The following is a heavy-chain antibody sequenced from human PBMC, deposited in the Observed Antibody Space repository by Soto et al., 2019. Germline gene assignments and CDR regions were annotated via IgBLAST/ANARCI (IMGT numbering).Heavy chain of an antibody. J-gene: IGHJ4*02. CDR3: AKPRWLVSYYFDY. CDR1: GFTFSSYA. V-gene: IGHV3-23*01. Sequence: EVQLLESGGGLVQPGGSLRLSCAASGFTFSSYAMSWVRQAPGKGLEWVSAISGSGGSTYYADSVKGRFTISRDNSKNSLYLQMNSLRGEDTAVYYCAKPRWLVSYYFDYWGQGTLVTVSS. CDR2: ISGSGGST. D-gene: IGHD6-19*01.